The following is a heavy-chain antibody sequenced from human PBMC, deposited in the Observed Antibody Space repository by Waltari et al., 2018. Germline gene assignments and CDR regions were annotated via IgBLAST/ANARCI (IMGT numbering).Heavy chain of an antibody. CDR1: GGSFSGYY. V-gene: IGHV4-34*01. Sequence: QVQLQQWGAGLLKPSETLSLTCAVYGGSFSGYYWSWIRQPPGKGLEWIGEINHSGSTNYNPSLKSRVTISVDTSKNQFSLKLSSVTAADTAVYYCARGQEVLLWFGELSPFDYWGQGTLVTVSS. J-gene: IGHJ4*02. CDR3: ARGQEVLLWFGELSPFDY. CDR2: INHSGST. D-gene: IGHD3-10*01.